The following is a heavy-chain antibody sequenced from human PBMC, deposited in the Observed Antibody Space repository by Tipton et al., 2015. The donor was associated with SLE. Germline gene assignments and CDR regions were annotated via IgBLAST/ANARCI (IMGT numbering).Heavy chain of an antibody. Sequence: TLSLTCAVYGGSFSGYYWSWIRQPPGKGLEWIGEINHSGSTNYNPSLKSRVTISVDTSKNQFSLKLSSVTAADTAVYYCASWEASSWMDVWGQGTTVTVSS. D-gene: IGHD1-26*01. CDR3: ASWEASSWMDV. CDR1: GGSFSGYY. J-gene: IGHJ6*02. CDR2: INHSGST. V-gene: IGHV4-34*01.